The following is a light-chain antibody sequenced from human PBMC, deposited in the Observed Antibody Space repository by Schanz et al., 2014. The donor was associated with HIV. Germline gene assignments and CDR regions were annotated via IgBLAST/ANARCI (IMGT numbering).Light chain of an antibody. CDR2: GAF. Sequence: IVMTQFPATLSLSPGERATLSCRASQSIRSNLAWYQQKSGQAPRLLMYGAFSRASGVPARFSGSGSGTEFTLTISSLQSEDFAVYYCQQYNDWPPITFGQGTRLEIK. J-gene: IGKJ5*01. CDR1: QSIRSN. V-gene: IGKV3-15*01. CDR3: QQYNDWPPIT.